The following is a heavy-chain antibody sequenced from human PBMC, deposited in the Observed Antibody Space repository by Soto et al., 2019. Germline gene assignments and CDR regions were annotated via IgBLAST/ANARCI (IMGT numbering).Heavy chain of an antibody. CDR1: GFTFSSYG. CDR3: ARESFRTPAGYSSSWAGIDY. Sequence: PGGSLRLSCAASGFTFSSYGMHWVRQAPGKGLEWVAVIWYDGSNKYYADSVKGRFTISRDNSKNTLYLQMNSLRAEDTAVYYCARESFRTPAGYSSSWAGIDYWGQGTLVTVSS. CDR2: IWYDGSNK. V-gene: IGHV3-33*01. D-gene: IGHD6-13*01. J-gene: IGHJ4*02.